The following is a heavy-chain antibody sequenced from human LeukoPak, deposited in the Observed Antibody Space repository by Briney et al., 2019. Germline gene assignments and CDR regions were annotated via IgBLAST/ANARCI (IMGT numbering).Heavy chain of an antibody. CDR3: AKSQGSGYPNYFDP. V-gene: IGHV3-23*01. CDR2: ISGGGGGT. J-gene: IGHJ5*02. Sequence: GGSLRLSCAASGFTFSSYAMSWVRQAPGKGLEWVSTISGGGGGTYYADSVKGRFTISRDNSKNTLYLQLNSLRAEDTAVYYCAKSQGSGYPNYFDPWGQGSLVTVSS. CDR1: GFTFSSYA. D-gene: IGHD1-7*01.